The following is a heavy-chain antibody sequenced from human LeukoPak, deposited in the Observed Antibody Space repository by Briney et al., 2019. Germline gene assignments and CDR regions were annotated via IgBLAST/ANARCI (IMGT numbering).Heavy chain of an antibody. J-gene: IGHJ5*02. D-gene: IGHD6-13*01. V-gene: IGHV3-9*01. Sequence: GGSLRLSCAASGFTVSSNYMSWVRQAPGKGLEWVSGISWNSGSIGYADSVKGRFTISRDNAKNSLYLQMNSLRAEDTALYYCAKDPRPLIAAAGVVNWFDPWGQGTLVTVSS. CDR2: ISWNSGSI. CDR1: GFTVSSNY. CDR3: AKDPRPLIAAAGVVNWFDP.